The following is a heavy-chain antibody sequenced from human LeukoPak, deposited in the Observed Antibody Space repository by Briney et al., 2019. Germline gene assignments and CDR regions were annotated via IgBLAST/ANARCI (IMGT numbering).Heavy chain of an antibody. CDR1: GFTFRSHA. Sequence: SGGSLRLSCVGSGFTFRSHAMSWVRQAPEKGLEFVSGIYENGGTTYYADSVKGRFSISRDNSKNTLYLQMDSLRGEDTAVYYCAKGHYYGSGSLDYWGQGTLVTVSS. CDR2: IYENGGTT. V-gene: IGHV3-23*01. D-gene: IGHD3-10*01. J-gene: IGHJ4*02. CDR3: AKGHYYGSGSLDY.